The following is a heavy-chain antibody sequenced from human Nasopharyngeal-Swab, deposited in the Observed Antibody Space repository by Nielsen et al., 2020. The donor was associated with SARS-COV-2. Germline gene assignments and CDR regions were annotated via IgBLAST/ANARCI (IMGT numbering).Heavy chain of an antibody. CDR2: ISSSSSYI. CDR3: AVIAAAGRPFDY. CDR1: GFTFSDYY. Sequence: GESLKISCAASGFTFSDYYMSWIRQAPGKGLEWVSYISSSSSYIYYADSVKGRFTISRDNAKNSLYLQMNSLRAEDTAVYYCAVIAAAGRPFDYWGQGTLVTVSS. J-gene: IGHJ4*02. V-gene: IGHV3-11*06. D-gene: IGHD6-13*01.